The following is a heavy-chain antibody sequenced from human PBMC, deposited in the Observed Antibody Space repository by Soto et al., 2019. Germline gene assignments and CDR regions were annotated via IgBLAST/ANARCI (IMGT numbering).Heavy chain of an antibody. Sequence: QVQLVQSGAEVKKPGASVRVSCRTSGYTFTSYAIHWVRQAPGQGLEWMAWSNIGNGNTKYSQKFQGRVTVSRATSTGAGYRGLSMFQSDATVVYYCARERVGGRVCYDRGLDPWGQGTVVSVCS. CDR2: SNIGNGNT. CDR3: ARERVGGRVCYDRGLDP. D-gene: IGHD2-21*02. CDR1: GYTFTSYA. J-gene: IGHJ5*02. V-gene: IGHV1-3*04.